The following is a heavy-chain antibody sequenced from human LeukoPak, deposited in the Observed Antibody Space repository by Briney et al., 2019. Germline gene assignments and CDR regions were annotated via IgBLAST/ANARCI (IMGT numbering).Heavy chain of an antibody. Sequence: GASVKVSCKASGGTFSSFAISWVRQAPGQGLEWMGGIIPIFGTANYAQKFQGRVTMTTDTSTSTAYMELRSLRSDDTAMYYCARDGADIVVVPAAIGYYYYGMDVWGQGTTVTVSS. D-gene: IGHD2-2*02. CDR2: IIPIFGTA. V-gene: IGHV1-69*05. CDR1: GGTFSSFA. J-gene: IGHJ6*02. CDR3: ARDGADIVVVPAAIGYYYYGMDV.